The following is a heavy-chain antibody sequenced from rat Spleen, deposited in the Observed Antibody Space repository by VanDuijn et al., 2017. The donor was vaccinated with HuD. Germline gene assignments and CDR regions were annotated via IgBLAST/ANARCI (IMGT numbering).Heavy chain of an antibody. Sequence: VQLKESGPGLVQPSQTLSLTCTVSGFTFSNYYMAWVRQAPTKGLEWVAYISTGGGSTYYRDSVKGRFTISRDNAKNTLYLQMDSLRPEDTATYYCATHNSGYFDYWGQGVMVTVSS. D-gene: IGHD4-3*01. CDR2: ISTGGGST. CDR1: GFTFSNYY. J-gene: IGHJ2*01. V-gene: IGHV5-27*01. CDR3: ATHNSGYFDY.